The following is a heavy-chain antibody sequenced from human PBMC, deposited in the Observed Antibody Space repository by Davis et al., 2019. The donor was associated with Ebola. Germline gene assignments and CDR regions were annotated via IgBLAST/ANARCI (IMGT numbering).Heavy chain of an antibody. V-gene: IGHV4-34*01. CDR3: ARHLVLRFLGYGMDV. Sequence: MPSETLSLTCAVYGGSFSGYYWSWIRQPPGKGLEWIGEINHSGSTNYNPSLKSRVTISVDTSKNQFSLRLSSVTAADTAVYYCARHLVLRFLGYGMDVWGQGTTVTVSS. CDR1: GGSFSGYY. J-gene: IGHJ6*02. CDR2: INHSGST. D-gene: IGHD3-3*01.